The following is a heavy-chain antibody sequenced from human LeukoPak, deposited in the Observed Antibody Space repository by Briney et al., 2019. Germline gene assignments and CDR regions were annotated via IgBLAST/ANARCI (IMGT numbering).Heavy chain of an antibody. CDR3: ARVEGVAFDI. Sequence: GGSLRLSCAASGFTFSSYSMNWVRQAPGKGLEWVSSISSSSSYIYYADSVKGRFTVSRDNAKNSLYLQMNSLRAEDTAVYYCARVEGVAFDIWGQGTMVTVSS. V-gene: IGHV3-21*01. CDR1: GFTFSSYS. J-gene: IGHJ3*02. CDR2: ISSSSSYI.